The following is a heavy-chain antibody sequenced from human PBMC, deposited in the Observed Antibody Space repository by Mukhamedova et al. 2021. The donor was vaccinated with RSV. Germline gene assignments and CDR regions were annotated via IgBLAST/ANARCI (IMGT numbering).Heavy chain of an antibody. J-gene: IGHJ3*02. CDR3: AREEDIAMVEGAFDI. CDR2: SYT. Sequence: SYTNYADSVKGRFTISRDNAKNSLYLQMNSLRAEDTAVYYCAREEDIAMVEGAFDIWGQGTMVTVSS. V-gene: IGHV3-11*05. D-gene: IGHD5-18*01.